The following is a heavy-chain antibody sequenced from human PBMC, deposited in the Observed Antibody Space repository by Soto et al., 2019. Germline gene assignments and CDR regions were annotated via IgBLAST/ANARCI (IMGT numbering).Heavy chain of an antibody. Sequence: QVQLVQSGAEVKKPGSSVKVSCKASGGTFSSYAISWVRQAPGQGLEWMGGIIPIFGTANYAQKFQGRVTITADESTSTAYMELSSLRSEDTAVYYCARDRYYYDSSRRYYFDYWGQGTLVTVSS. J-gene: IGHJ4*02. D-gene: IGHD3-22*01. V-gene: IGHV1-69*01. CDR2: IIPIFGTA. CDR3: ARDRYYYDSSRRYYFDY. CDR1: GGTFSSYA.